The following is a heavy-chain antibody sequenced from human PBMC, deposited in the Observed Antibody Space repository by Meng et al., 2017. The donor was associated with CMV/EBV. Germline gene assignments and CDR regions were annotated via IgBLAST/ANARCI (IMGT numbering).Heavy chain of an antibody. D-gene: IGHD3-3*01. CDR2: INPSGGST. CDR1: GFTFSSYA. Sequence: GESLKISCAASGFTFSSYAMHWVRQAPGQGLEWMGIINPSGGSTSYAQKFQGRVTMTRDTSTSTVYMELSSLRSEDTAVYYCARAPRGDFWSGYYTGIIGPFDPWGQGTLVTVSS. J-gene: IGHJ5*02. CDR3: ARAPRGDFWSGYYTGIIGPFDP. V-gene: IGHV1-46*01.